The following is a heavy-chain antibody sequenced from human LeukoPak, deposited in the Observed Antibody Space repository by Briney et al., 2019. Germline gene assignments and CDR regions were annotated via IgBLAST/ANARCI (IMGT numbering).Heavy chain of an antibody. CDR3: ARAPVIIPTRDGYYFDY. CDR1: GGSISSSNW. V-gene: IGHV4-4*02. Sequence: KPSGTLSLTCAVSGGSISSSNWWSWVRQPPGKGLEWIGEIYHSGSTNYNPSLKSRVTISVDKSKNQFSLKLSSVTAADTAVYYCARAPVIIPTRDGYYFDYWGQGTLVTVSS. J-gene: IGHJ4*02. D-gene: IGHD5-24*01. CDR2: IYHSGST.